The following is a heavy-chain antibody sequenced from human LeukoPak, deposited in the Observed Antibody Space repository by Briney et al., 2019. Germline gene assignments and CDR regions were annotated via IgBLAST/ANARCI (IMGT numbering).Heavy chain of an antibody. CDR1: GYTFTGYY. CDR2: INPNSGGT. CDR3: ARARPAALQSWFDP. J-gene: IGHJ5*02. Sequence: ASVKVSCKASGYTFTGYYMHWVRQAPGQGLEWMGWINPNSGGTNYAQKFQGRVTMTRDTSISAAYMELSRLRSDDTAVYYCARARPAALQSWFDPWGQGTLVTVSS. V-gene: IGHV1-2*02. D-gene: IGHD2-2*01.